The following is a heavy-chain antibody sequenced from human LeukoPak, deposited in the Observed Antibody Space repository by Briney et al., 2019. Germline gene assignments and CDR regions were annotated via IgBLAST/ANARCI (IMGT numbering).Heavy chain of an antibody. CDR2: IYYSGNI. Sequence: PSETLSLTCTVSGASISSYYWSWIRQPPGKRLEWIGYIYYSGNIKYNPSLKSRVTISVDTSKNQFSLKLSSLTAADTAVYYCARHSSPVDWFDPWGQGALVTVSS. CDR3: ARHSSPVDWFDP. J-gene: IGHJ5*02. CDR1: GASISSYY. V-gene: IGHV4-59*01. D-gene: IGHD6-13*01.